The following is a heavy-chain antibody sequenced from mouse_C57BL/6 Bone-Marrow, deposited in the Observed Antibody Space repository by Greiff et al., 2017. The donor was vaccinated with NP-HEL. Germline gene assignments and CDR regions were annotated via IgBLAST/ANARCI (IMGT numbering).Heavy chain of an antibody. CDR2: IYPRSGNT. V-gene: IGHV1-81*01. Sequence: QVQLKQSGAELARPGASVKLSCKASGYTFTSYVISWVKQRTGQGLEWIGEIYPRSGNTYYNEKFKGKATLTADKSSSTAYMELRSLTSEDSAVYFCARYYGSSAFDYWGQGTTLTVSS. CDR1: GYTFTSYV. CDR3: ARYYGSSAFDY. D-gene: IGHD1-1*01. J-gene: IGHJ2*01.